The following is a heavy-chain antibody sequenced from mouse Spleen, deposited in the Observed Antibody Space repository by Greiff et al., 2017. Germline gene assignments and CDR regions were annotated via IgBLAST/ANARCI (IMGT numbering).Heavy chain of an antibody. CDR1: GFTFSSYA. D-gene: IGHD1-1*01. V-gene: IGHV5-9*04. J-gene: IGHJ2*02. CDR2: ISSGGGNT. CDR3: AKHPFYYGSSYNYFDY. Sequence: EVTLEESGGGLVKPGGSLKLSCAASGFTFSSYAMSWVRQTPEKRLEWVATISSGGGNTYYQDSVKGRSTISRDNAKNTLYLQMSSLQYGDSAMYYYAKHPFYYGSSYNYFDYWGQGTSLPVSS.